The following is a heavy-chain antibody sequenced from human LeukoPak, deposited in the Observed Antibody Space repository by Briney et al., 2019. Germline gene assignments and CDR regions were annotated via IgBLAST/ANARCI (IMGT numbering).Heavy chain of an antibody. Sequence: PSETLSLTCTISGASISSHYWSWIRQPPGKELEWIGYIDNGGSPKYSPSLRSRVTISVVTSKNQFSLKLNSVTAADTAVYYCARELGRVANDYYFDSWGQGTLVTVSS. CDR2: IDNGGSP. J-gene: IGHJ4*02. CDR1: GASISSHY. D-gene: IGHD4/OR15-4a*01. CDR3: ARELGRVANDYYFDS. V-gene: IGHV4-59*11.